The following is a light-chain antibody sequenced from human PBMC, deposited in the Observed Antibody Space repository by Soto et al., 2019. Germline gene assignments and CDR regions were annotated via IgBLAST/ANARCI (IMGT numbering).Light chain of an antibody. Sequence: IQLTQSPSSLSGSVGDRVIITCRASRDVGSDVSWYQQKPGQAPKLLIYAASNLYTGVPSRFSGSRSGTEFTLTISSLQPEDFASYYCLQDYGDSWTFGQGTKVDIK. CDR3: LQDYGDSWT. J-gene: IGKJ1*01. CDR2: AAS. V-gene: IGKV1-6*01. CDR1: RDVGSD.